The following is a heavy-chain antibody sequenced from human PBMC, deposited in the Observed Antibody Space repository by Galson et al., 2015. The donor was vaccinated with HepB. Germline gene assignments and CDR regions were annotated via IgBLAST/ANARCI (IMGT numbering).Heavy chain of an antibody. J-gene: IGHJ4*02. CDR1: GFTFSSYA. CDR3: ASVLSMIVVDADY. V-gene: IGHV3-30*04. D-gene: IGHD3-22*01. Sequence: SLRLSCAASGFTFSSYAMHWVRQAPGKGLEWVAVISYDGSNKYYADSVKGRFTISRDNSKNTLYLQMNSLRAEDTAVYYCASVLSMIVVDADYWGQGTLVTVSS. CDR2: ISYDGSNK.